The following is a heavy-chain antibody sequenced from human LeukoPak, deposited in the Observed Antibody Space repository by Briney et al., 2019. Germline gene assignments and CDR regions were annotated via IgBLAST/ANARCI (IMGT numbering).Heavy chain of an antibody. CDR3: AHRPFYSSSWYTDAFDI. J-gene: IGHJ3*02. D-gene: IGHD6-13*01. CDR2: IYWDDDK. CDR1: GFSLSTSGVG. Sequence: SGPTLVKPTQTLTLTCTFSGFSLSTSGVGVGWIRQPPGKALEWLALIYWDDDKRYSPSLKSRLTITKDTSKNQVVLTMTNMDPADTATYYCAHRPFYSSSWYTDAFDIWGQGTMVTVSS. V-gene: IGHV2-5*02.